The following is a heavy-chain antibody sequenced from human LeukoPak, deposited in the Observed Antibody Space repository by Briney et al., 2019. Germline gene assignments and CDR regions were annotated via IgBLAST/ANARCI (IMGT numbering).Heavy chain of an antibody. Sequence: PGGSLRLSCAASGFTVSSNYMSWVRQAPGKGLEWVSVIYSGGSTYYADSVKGRFTISRDNSKNTLYLQVNSLRAEDTAVYYCARVLRYEGFDYWGQGTLVTVSS. CDR3: ARVLRYEGFDY. V-gene: IGHV3-53*01. CDR2: IYSGGST. CDR1: GFTVSSNY. D-gene: IGHD2-15*01. J-gene: IGHJ4*02.